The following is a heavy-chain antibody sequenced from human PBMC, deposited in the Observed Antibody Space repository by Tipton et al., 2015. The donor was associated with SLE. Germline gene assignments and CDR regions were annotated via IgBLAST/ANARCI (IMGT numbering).Heavy chain of an antibody. V-gene: IGHV4-4*07. D-gene: IGHD2-2*01. CDR1: GGSITIYY. J-gene: IGHJ4*02. CDR2: ICCGGST. Sequence: TLSLTCTVSGGSITIYYWGWVLQPAGEGLEGIGRICCGGSTKYNPSLDSRVSLSVDASMDQFSLKVSSFTAAEKAVYYCVVCSPSSCSYFDYWGQGRLVTVSS. CDR3: VVCSPSSCSYFDY.